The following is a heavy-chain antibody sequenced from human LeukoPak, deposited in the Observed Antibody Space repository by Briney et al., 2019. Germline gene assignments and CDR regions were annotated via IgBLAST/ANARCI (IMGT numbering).Heavy chain of an antibody. CDR1: GGSISSYY. Sequence: SETLSLTCTVSGGSISSYYWSWIRQPPAKGLEWSGYIYYSGSTNYNPSLKSRVTISVDTSKNQFSLKLSSVTAADTAVYYCARETSQKGAHYMDVWGKGTTVTISS. CDR3: ARETSQKGAHYMDV. V-gene: IGHV4-59*01. D-gene: IGHD3-16*01. J-gene: IGHJ6*03. CDR2: IYYSGST.